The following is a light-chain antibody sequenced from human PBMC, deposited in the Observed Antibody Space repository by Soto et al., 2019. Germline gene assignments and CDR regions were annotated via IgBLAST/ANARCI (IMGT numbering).Light chain of an antibody. CDR2: DAS. CDR3: QQYGSSPRT. J-gene: IGKJ1*01. Sequence: EIVLMQSPATLSLSPGERATLSCRASQSVSSSYFAWYQQKPGQAPRLLIYDASSRATGIPDRFSGSGSGTDFTLTISRLEPEDFAVYYCQQYGSSPRTFGQGTKVDIK. V-gene: IGKV3-20*01. CDR1: QSVSSSY.